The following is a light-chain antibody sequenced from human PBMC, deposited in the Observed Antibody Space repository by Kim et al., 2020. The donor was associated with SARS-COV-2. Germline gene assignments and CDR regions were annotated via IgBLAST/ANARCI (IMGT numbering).Light chain of an antibody. CDR2: ADT. CDR1: FA. CDR3: QSSDSSLNIM. J-gene: IGLJ3*02. Sequence: FAFHWYQHLPGTAPKLLIYADTSRPSGVPHRFSGSKTGTSASLAITGLQAEDEGLYYCQSSDSSLNIMFGGGTKLTVL. V-gene: IGLV1-40*01.